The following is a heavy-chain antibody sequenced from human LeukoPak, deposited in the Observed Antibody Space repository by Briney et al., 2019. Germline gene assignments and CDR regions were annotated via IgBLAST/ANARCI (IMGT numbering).Heavy chain of an antibody. J-gene: IGHJ4*02. Sequence: GGSLRLSCAASGFTFTSYTMNWVRQAPGKGLEWVSSISSRSNYIYYADSVKGRFTISRDNAKNSLYLQMNSLRAEDTAVYYCARVSPEWRYFDYCGQGTLGTVSS. CDR3: ARVSPEWRYFDY. CDR2: ISSRSNYI. CDR1: GFTFTSYT. V-gene: IGHV3-21*01. D-gene: IGHD2-8*01.